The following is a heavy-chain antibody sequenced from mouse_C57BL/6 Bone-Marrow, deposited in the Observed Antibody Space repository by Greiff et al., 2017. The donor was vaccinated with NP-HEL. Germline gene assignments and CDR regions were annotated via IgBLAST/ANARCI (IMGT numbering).Heavy chain of an antibody. V-gene: IGHV1-52*01. D-gene: IGHD1-1*02. Sequence: VQLQQPGAELVRPGSSVKLSCKASGYTFTSYWMHWVKQRPIQGLEWIGNIDPSDSETHYNQKFKDKATLTVDKSSSTAYMQLSSLTSEDSAVYYCARDLHGGSYWGWFAYWGRGTLVTVTA. CDR3: ARDLHGGSYWGWFAY. CDR1: GYTFTSYW. J-gene: IGHJ3*01. CDR2: IDPSDSET.